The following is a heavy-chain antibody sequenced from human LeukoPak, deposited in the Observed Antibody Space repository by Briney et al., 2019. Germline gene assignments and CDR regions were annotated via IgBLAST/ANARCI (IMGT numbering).Heavy chain of an antibody. D-gene: IGHD6-19*01. Sequence: GESLKIPCKGSGYSLNSYWIGWVRQMPGKGLEWLGIIYPGDSDTRYSPSFQGQVTISADKSISTAYLQWSSLKASDTAMYYCARIAVAGPRYYYYYGMDVWGQGTTVTVSS. CDR3: ARIAVAGPRYYYYYGMDV. CDR2: IYPGDSDT. J-gene: IGHJ6*02. CDR1: GYSLNSYW. V-gene: IGHV5-51*01.